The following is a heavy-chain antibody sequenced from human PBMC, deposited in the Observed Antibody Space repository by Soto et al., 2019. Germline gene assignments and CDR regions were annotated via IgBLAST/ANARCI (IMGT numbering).Heavy chain of an antibody. Sequence: SETLSLTCTVSGGSISSGGYYWSWIRQHPGKGLEWIGYIYYSGSTYYNPSLKSRVTISVDTSKNQFSLKLNSVTAADTAVYYCARGSMVRGVKFDYWGQGTLVTVSS. CDR2: IYYSGST. CDR1: GGSISSGGYY. D-gene: IGHD3-10*01. CDR3: ARGSMVRGVKFDY. J-gene: IGHJ4*02. V-gene: IGHV4-31*03.